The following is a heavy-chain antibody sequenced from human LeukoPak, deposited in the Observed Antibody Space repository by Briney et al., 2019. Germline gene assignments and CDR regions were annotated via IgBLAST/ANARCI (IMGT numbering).Heavy chain of an antibody. CDR1: GGSISSSSYY. Sequence: SETLSLTCTVSGGSISSSSYYWGWIRQPPGKGLEWIGSIYYSGSTYYNPSLKSRVTISVDTSKNQFSLKLSSVTAADTAVYYCARGATMVRGVVPAYNWFDPWGQGTLVTVSS. CDR2: IYYSGST. D-gene: IGHD3-10*01. CDR3: ARGATMVRGVVPAYNWFDP. J-gene: IGHJ5*02. V-gene: IGHV4-39*07.